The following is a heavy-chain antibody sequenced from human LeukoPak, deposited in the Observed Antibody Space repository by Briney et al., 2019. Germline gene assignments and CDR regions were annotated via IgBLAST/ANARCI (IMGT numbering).Heavy chain of an antibody. J-gene: IGHJ5*02. D-gene: IGHD4-17*01. CDR2: IRYDGSNK. V-gene: IGHV3-30*02. CDR1: GFTFSSYG. CDR3: AKDYGDYDWFDP. Sequence: GGSLRLSCAASGFTFSSYGMHWVRQAPGKGLEWVAFIRYDGSNKYYADSVKGRFTISRDNSKNTLYLQMNSLRAEDTAVYYCAKDYGDYDWFDPWGQGTLVTVSS.